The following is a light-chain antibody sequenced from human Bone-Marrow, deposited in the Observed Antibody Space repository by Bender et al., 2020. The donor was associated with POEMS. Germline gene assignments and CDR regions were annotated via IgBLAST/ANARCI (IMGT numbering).Light chain of an antibody. V-gene: IGLV2-14*03. CDR1: SSDVASYNY. J-gene: IGLJ1*01. CDR3: CSYTTSTTYV. CDR2: DVS. Sequence: QSALTQPASVSGSPGQSITISCTGTSSDVASYNYVSWYQQHPGKAPKLMIYDVSNRPSGVSNRFSGSKSANTASLTISGLQAEDEADYFCCSYTTSTTYVFGTGTKVTVL.